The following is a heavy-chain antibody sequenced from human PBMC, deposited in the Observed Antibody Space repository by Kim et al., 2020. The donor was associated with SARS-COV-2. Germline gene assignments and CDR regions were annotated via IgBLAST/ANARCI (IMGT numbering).Heavy chain of an antibody. V-gene: IGHV3-21*01. Sequence: GGSLRLSCAASGFTFSSYSMNGVRQAPGKGLEWVLSISSSSSYIYYADSVKCRFTLSRDNAKNSLYLQMNSLRAEDTAVYYCARDPGALWHRGGWCYYY. D-gene: IGHD3-10*01. CDR3: ARDPGALWHRGGWCYYY. CDR1: GFTFSSYS. CDR2: ISSSSSYI. J-gene: IGHJ6*01.